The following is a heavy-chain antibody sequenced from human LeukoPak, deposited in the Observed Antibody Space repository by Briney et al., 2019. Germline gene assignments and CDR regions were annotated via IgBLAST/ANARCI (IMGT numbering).Heavy chain of an antibody. CDR3: ARVRCYSYDYYYMDV. CDR1: GFTFSSYW. CDR2: IKQDGSEK. D-gene: IGHD2-2*02. V-gene: IGHV3-7*01. J-gene: IGHJ6*03. Sequence: GGSLRLSCAASGFTFSSYWMSWVRQAPGKGLEWVANIKQDGSEKYYVDSVKGRFTISRDNAKNSVYLQMNSLRAEDTAVYYCARVRCYSYDYYYMDVWGKGTTVTVSS.